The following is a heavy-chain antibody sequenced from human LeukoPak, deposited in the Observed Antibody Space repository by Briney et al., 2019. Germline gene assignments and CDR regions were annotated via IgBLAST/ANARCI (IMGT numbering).Heavy chain of an antibody. J-gene: IGHJ3*02. CDR3: ARDQGLGRYAFDI. CDR1: GDSVSTNSAT. V-gene: IGHV6-1*01. D-gene: IGHD7-27*01. CDR2: TYYRSKWYN. Sequence: SQTLSLTCAISGDSVSTNSATWNWIRQSPSRGLEWLGRTYYRSKWYNDYAVSVKSRITINPDTSKNRFSLQLNSVTPEDTAVYYCARDQGLGRYAFDIWGQGTMVTVSS.